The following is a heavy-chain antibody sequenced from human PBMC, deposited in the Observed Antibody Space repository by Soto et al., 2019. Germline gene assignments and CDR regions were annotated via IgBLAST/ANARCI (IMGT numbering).Heavy chain of an antibody. CDR3: ARGHTKDCSGGGCYYLFDY. CDR1: GFTFNNYW. D-gene: IGHD2-15*01. Sequence: EVQLVESGGGLVQPGGSLRLSCAASGFTFNNYWMHWVRQGPGKGLVWVSRINSDGSTTAYADSVKGRFTISRDNAENTLYLQMNSLRVEDTAVYYCARGHTKDCSGGGCYYLFDYWGQGTLVTVSS. CDR2: INSDGSTT. V-gene: IGHV3-74*01. J-gene: IGHJ4*02.